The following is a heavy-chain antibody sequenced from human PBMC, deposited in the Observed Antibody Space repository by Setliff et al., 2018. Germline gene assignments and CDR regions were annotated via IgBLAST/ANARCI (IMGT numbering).Heavy chain of an antibody. D-gene: IGHD2-15*01. CDR3: ARSPALLGIVYLDP. J-gene: IGHJ5*02. CDR2: IIPSFGST. Sequence: VASVKVSCKASGGTFSSFGISWVRQAPGQGLEWMGGIIPSFGSTNFAQEFQDRVTITTDESTSTAYMELNSLTSEDTAVYYCARSPALLGIVYLDPWGQGTRVTV. V-gene: IGHV1-69*05. CDR1: GGTFSSFG.